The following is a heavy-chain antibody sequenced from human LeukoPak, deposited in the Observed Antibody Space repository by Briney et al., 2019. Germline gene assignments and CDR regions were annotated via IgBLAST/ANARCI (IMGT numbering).Heavy chain of an antibody. V-gene: IGHV4-61*02. J-gene: IGHJ4*02. CDR1: GGSISSGSYY. CDR3: AMFRGVIRGGVDY. CDR2: IYTSGST. Sequence: PSETLSLTCTVSGGSISSGSYYWSWIRQPAGKGLEWIGRIYTSGSTNYNPSLKSRVTISVDTSKNQFSLKLSSVTAADTAVYYRAMFRGVIRGGVDYWGQGTLVTVSS. D-gene: IGHD3-10*01.